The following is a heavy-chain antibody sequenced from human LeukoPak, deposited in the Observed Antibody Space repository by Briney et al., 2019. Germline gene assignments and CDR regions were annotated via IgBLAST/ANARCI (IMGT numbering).Heavy chain of an antibody. Sequence: GGSLRLSCAASGFSFDDYDMAWLRQAPGKGLEWVSDIDWKGRPTSYADSVKGRFTISRDNAKKSLYLQMNSLRVEDTGVYYCASWGEGALDNWGQGTLVTVSS. D-gene: IGHD1-26*01. CDR2: IDWKGRPT. J-gene: IGHJ4*02. V-gene: IGHV3-20*04. CDR3: ASWGEGALDN. CDR1: GFSFDDYD.